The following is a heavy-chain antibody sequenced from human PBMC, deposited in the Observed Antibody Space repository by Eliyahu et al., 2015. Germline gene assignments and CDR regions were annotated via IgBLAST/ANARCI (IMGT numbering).Heavy chain of an antibody. CDR3: ARGGANYGILTGYYSGLDF. CDR2: INSDVSST. D-gene: IGHD3-9*01. Sequence: EVQLVESGGGLVQPGGSLRLSCXVSGFSFXNYWXNWVRQAPGKGLVWVSRINSDVSSTSYADSVKGRFTISRDNAKKTLYLQMNSLRAEDTAIYYCARGGANYGILTGYYSGLDFWGQGALVAVSS. J-gene: IGHJ4*02. CDR1: GFSFXNYW. V-gene: IGHV3-74*01.